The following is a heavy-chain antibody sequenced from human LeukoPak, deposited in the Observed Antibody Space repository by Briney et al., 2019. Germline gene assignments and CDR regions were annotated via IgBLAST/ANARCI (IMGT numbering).Heavy chain of an antibody. Sequence: SVKVSCKASGGTFSRYAISWVRQAPGQGLEWMGGIIPIFGTANYAQKFQGRVTITADESTSTAYMEVSSLRSEDTAVYYCARNSGGSTSFLRRNWFDPWGQGTLVTVSS. D-gene: IGHD2-2*01. J-gene: IGHJ5*02. CDR3: ARNSGGSTSFLRRNWFDP. V-gene: IGHV1-69*01. CDR2: IIPIFGTA. CDR1: GGTFSRYA.